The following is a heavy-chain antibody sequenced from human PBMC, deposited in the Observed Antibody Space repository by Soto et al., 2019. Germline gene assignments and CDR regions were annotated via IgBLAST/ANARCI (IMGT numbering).Heavy chain of an antibody. CDR2: IIPIFGTA. D-gene: IGHD6-13*01. Sequence: QGQLVQSGAEVKKPGSSVMVSCKAAAGTFRRYAISWVRQAPGQGLEWMGGIIPIFGTANYAQKFQRRVTITADESTSTAYMELSSLRSEDTAVYYCSPNAGPYSSSWHFDYWGQGTLVTVSS. CDR1: AGTFRRYA. J-gene: IGHJ4*02. V-gene: IGHV1-69*01. CDR3: SPNAGPYSSSWHFDY.